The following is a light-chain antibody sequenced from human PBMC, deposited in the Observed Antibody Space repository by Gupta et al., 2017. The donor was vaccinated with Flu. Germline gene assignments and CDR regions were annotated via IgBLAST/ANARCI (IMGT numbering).Light chain of an antibody. J-gene: IGLJ1*01. CDR2: YDD. Sequence: QSVLTQPPSASEAPRQRVTISCSGSSSNIGNNAVNWYQQLPGKAPKLLIYYDDLLPSGVSDRFSGSKSGTSASLAISGLQSEDEADYYCAAWDDSLNGHVFGTGTKVTVL. V-gene: IGLV1-36*01. CDR3: AAWDDSLNGHV. CDR1: SSNIGNNA.